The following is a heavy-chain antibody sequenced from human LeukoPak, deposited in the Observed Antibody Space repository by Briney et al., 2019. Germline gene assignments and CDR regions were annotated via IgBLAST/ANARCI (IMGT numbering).Heavy chain of an antibody. CDR3: ARGTCTNGVCYLFDY. CDR1: GYTFTSYG. CDR2: ISGYNGNT. J-gene: IGHJ4*02. V-gene: IGHV1-18*01. Sequence: WASVKVSCKASGYTFTSYGISWVRQAPGQGLEWMGWISGYNGNTNYAQKLQGRVAMTTDTSTSTAYMELSSLRSEDTAVYYCARGTCTNGVCYLFDYWGQGTLVTVSS. D-gene: IGHD2-8*01.